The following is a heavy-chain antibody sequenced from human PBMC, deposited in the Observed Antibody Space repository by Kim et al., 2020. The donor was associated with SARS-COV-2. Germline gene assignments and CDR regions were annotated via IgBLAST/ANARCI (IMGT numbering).Heavy chain of an antibody. CDR3: ARRGRYYDSSGYPPGYFQH. D-gene: IGHD3-22*01. J-gene: IGHJ1*01. Sequence: ASVKVSCKASGYTFTSYAMNWVRQAPGQGLEWMGWINTNTGNPTYAQGFTGRFVFSLDTSVSTAYLQISSLTAEDTAVYYCARRGRYYDSSGYPPGYFQHWGQGTLVTVSS. CDR2: INTNTGNP. V-gene: IGHV7-4-1*02. CDR1: GYTFTSYA.